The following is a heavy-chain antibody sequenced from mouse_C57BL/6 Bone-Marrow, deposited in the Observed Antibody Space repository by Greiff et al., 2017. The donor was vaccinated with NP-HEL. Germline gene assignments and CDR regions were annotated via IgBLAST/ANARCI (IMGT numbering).Heavy chain of an antibody. Sequence: VQLVESGPGLVKPSQSLSLTCSVTGYSITSGYYWNWIRQFPGNKLEWMGYISYDGSNNYNPSLKNRISITRDTSKNQFFLKLNSVTTEDTATYYCARSGYYVAWFAYWGQGTLVTVSA. D-gene: IGHD2-3*01. CDR3: ARSGYYVAWFAY. CDR2: ISYDGSN. J-gene: IGHJ3*01. V-gene: IGHV3-6*01. CDR1: GYSITSGYY.